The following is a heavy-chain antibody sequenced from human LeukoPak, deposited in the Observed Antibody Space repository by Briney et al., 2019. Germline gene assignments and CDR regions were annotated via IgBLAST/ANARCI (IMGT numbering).Heavy chain of an antibody. Sequence: SETLSLTCTVSGGSISSSSYYWGWIRQPPGKGLEWIGNIYYSGSTYYNPSLESRVTMSLDTSKNQFSLQLTSVTAADTAVYYCARVRGATVTTGDYYYYYMDVWGKGTTVTISS. V-gene: IGHV4-39*07. J-gene: IGHJ6*03. CDR2: IYYSGST. CDR3: ARVRGATVTTGDYYYYYMDV. CDR1: GGSISSSSYY. D-gene: IGHD4-17*01.